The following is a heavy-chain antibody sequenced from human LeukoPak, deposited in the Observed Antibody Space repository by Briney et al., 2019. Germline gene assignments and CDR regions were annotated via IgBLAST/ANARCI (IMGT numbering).Heavy chain of an antibody. Sequence: SETLSLTCTVSGGSISSSDYYWGWIRQPPGRGLEWIGTIYYSGSTSYNPSLKSRVTISVDTSKNQFSLKLSSVTAADTAVYYCARMYYYDSSGYPTQDAFDIWGQGTMVTVSS. CDR3: ARMYYYDSSGYPTQDAFDI. J-gene: IGHJ3*02. V-gene: IGHV4-39*07. CDR1: GGSISSSDYY. CDR2: IYYSGST. D-gene: IGHD3-22*01.